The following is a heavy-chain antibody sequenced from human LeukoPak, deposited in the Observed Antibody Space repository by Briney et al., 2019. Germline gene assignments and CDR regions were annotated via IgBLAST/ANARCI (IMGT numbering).Heavy chain of an antibody. Sequence: GGSLRLSCAASGFTFSSYGMHWVRQAPGKGLGWVAVILNDGSQEKYADSVKGRFTISRDNSKNTLFLQMNSLRAEDTAVYYCARDDALGDNALDIWGQGTMVTVSS. CDR3: ARDDALGDNALDI. V-gene: IGHV3-33*01. CDR1: GFTFSSYG. CDR2: ILNDGSQE. J-gene: IGHJ3*02. D-gene: IGHD3-16*01.